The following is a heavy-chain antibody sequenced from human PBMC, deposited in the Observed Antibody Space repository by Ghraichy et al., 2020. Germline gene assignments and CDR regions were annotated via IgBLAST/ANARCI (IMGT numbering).Heavy chain of an antibody. D-gene: IGHD3-10*01. V-gene: IGHV1-2*04. Sequence: SVKVSCKASGYTFTGYYMHWVRQAPGQGLEWMGWINPNSGGTNYAQKFQGWVTITRDPSISKAYMELSRLRSDATAVYYCARESSMVRGVIRTYYGMDVWGQGTTVTVSS. CDR2: INPNSGGT. J-gene: IGHJ6*02. CDR3: ARESSMVRGVIRTYYGMDV. CDR1: GYTFTGYY.